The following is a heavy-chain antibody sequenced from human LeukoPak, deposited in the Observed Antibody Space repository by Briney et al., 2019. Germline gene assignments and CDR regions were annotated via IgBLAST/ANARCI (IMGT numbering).Heavy chain of an antibody. V-gene: IGHV3-48*02. CDR2: ISGGSSTI. Sequence: PGGSLRLSCAASGFTFTSYNMNWVRQAPGKGLEWISFISGGSSTIYYADSVKGRFTISRDNARNSLFLQMNSLRDEDTAVYYCARDPRGYTYASEDYWGQGTLVTVSS. CDR1: GFTFTSYN. CDR3: ARDPRGYTYASEDY. J-gene: IGHJ4*02. D-gene: IGHD5-18*01.